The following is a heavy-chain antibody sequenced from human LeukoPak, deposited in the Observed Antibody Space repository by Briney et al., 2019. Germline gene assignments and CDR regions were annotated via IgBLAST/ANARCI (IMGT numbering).Heavy chain of an antibody. CDR1: GGSITGYY. CDR2: VSDTGRA. V-gene: IGHV4-4*07. D-gene: IGHD2-2*01. J-gene: IGHJ6*03. Sequence: SETLSLTCTVSGGSITGYYWTWIRQPAGKGLEWIGRVSDTGRAYYNPSLERRVTISLDTSNNRFSLKVTSVTAADTAVYYCARARYCSSTSCQGYYYYYYMDVWGKGTTVTVSS. CDR3: ARARYCSSTSCQGYYYYYYMDV.